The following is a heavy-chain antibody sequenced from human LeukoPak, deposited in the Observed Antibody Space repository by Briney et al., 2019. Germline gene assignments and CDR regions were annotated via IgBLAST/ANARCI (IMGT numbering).Heavy chain of an antibody. J-gene: IGHJ4*02. V-gene: IGHV3-21*01. CDR1: GFTFSSYA. CDR2: ISSSSSYI. CDR3: ARGLDIDGPGY. Sequence: GGSLRLSCAASGFTFSSYAMSWVRQAPGKGLEWVSSISSSSSYIYYADSVKGRFTISRDNAKNSLYLQMNSLRAEDTAVYYCARGLDIDGPGYWGQGTLVTVSS. D-gene: IGHD2-2*03.